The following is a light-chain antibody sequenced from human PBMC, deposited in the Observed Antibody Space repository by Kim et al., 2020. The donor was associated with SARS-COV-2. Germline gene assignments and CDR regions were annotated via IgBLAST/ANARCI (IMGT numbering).Light chain of an antibody. CDR1: SLRRYY. CDR3: NSRDSSTNNLV. V-gene: IGLV3-19*01. CDR2: GKG. J-gene: IGLJ2*01. Sequence: SSELTQDPAVSVALGQTVRITCHGDSLRRYYASWYQQKPGQAPVVVIYGKGNRPSGIPDRFSGSSSGNTASLTITGAQAEDEADYYCNSRDSSTNNLVFGGGTKLTVL.